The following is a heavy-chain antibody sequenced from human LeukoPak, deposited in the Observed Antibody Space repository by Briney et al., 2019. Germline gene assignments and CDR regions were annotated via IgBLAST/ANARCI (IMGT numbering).Heavy chain of an antibody. D-gene: IGHD5-12*01. CDR1: GGSISSYY. V-gene: IGHV4-59*01. CDR2: IYYSGST. CDR3: ARRRNSGYDSRVDFDI. Sequence: KTSETLSLTCTVSGGSISSYYWSWIRQPPGKGLEWIGYIYYSGSTNYNPSLKSRVTISVDTSKNQFSLKLSSVTAADTAVYYCARRRNSGYDSRVDFDIWGQGTMVTVSS. J-gene: IGHJ3*02.